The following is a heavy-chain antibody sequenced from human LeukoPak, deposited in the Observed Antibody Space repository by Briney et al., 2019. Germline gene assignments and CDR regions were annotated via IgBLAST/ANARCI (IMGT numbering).Heavy chain of an antibody. CDR3: ARTFDY. J-gene: IGHJ4*02. V-gene: IGHV3-48*04. CDR2: ISGSSSTI. CDR1: GFTFSSYS. Sequence: GGSLRLSCAASGFTFSSYSMNRVRQAPGKGLEWVSYISGSSSTIYYADSVKGRFTISRDNAKNSLYLQMNSLRAEDTAVYYCARTFDYWGQGTLVTVSS.